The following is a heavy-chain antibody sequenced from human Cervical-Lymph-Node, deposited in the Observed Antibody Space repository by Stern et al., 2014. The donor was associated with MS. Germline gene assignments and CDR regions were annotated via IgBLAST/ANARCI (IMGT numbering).Heavy chain of an antibody. Sequence: VQLVQSGAEVRNPGSSVKVSCKASGGTFTTRALRWVRQAPGQGLAWMGGISPDFRATNYAPKFQGRLTIVAEVSTGTASMELSGLTYDDTAVYYCARDAVTGTATSYYYYFAMDVWGPGTTVTVSS. CDR2: ISPDFRAT. CDR1: GGTFTTRA. J-gene: IGHJ6*02. V-gene: IGHV1-69*01. CDR3: ARDAVTGTATSYYYYFAMDV. D-gene: IGHD1-20*01.